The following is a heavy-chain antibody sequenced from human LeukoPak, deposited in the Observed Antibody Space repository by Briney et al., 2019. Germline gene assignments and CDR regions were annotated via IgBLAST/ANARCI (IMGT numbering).Heavy chain of an antibody. CDR1: GGSISSSNW. V-gene: IGHV4-4*02. Sequence: SETLSLTCAVSGGSISSSNWWSWVRQPPGKGLEWIGEIYHSGSTNYNPSLKSRVTISVDKSKNQFSLKLSSVTAADTAVYYCASLQQLVRSWVDYWGQGTLVTVSS. CDR3: ASLQQLVRSWVDY. D-gene: IGHD6-13*01. J-gene: IGHJ4*02. CDR2: IYHSGST.